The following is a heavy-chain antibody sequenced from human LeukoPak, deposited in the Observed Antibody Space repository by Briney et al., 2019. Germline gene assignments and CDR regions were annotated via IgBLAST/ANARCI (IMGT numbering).Heavy chain of an antibody. D-gene: IGHD2-2*01. CDR2: ISSSSSYI. Sequence: GGSLRLSCAASGFTFSSYSMNWVRQAPGKGLEWVSYISSSSSYIYYADSVKGRFTISRDNAKNSLYLQMNSLRAEDTAVYYCAREPDIVVVPAASELYYYGMDVWGQGTTVTVSS. CDR3: AREPDIVVVPAASELYYYGMDV. J-gene: IGHJ6*02. CDR1: GFTFSSYS. V-gene: IGHV3-21*05.